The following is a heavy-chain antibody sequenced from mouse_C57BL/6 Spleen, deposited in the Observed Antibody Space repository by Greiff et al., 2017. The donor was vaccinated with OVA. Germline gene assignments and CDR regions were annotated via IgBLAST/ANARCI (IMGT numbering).Heavy chain of an antibody. J-gene: IGHJ1*03. Sequence: VQLQQPGTELVKPGASVKLSCKASGYTFTSYWMHWVKQRPGQGLEWIGNINPSNGGTNYNEKFKSKATLTVDKSSSTAYMQLSSLTSEDSAVYYCARTQSPLPHWYFDVWGTGTTVTVSS. CDR1: GYTFTSYW. V-gene: IGHV1-53*01. CDR3: ARTQSPLPHWYFDV. CDR2: INPSNGGT. D-gene: IGHD1-3*01.